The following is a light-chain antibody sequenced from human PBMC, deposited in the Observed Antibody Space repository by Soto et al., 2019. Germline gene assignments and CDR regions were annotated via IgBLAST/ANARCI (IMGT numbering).Light chain of an antibody. Sequence: QSALTQPASVSGSPGQSITISCTGTSTDVGGSEYVSWYQQHPSKAPKLIISAVSNRPSGVPNRFSASKSGNTASLTISGLQAEDEADYFCASFSSTTTTTVVVGGGTKVTVL. CDR3: ASFSSTTTTTVV. CDR1: STDVGGSEY. J-gene: IGLJ2*01. V-gene: IGLV2-14*01. CDR2: AVS.